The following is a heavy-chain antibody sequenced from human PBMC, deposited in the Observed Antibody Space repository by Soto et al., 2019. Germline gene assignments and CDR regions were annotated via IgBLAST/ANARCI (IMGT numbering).Heavy chain of an antibody. V-gene: IGHV1-69*01. CDR3: ARGVIEVRTINYYYYGMDV. Sequence: QVQLVQSGAEVKKPGSSVKVSCKASGGTFSSYAISWVRQAPGQGLEWMGGIIPIFGTANYAQKFQGRVTITADESTSTAYMELSSLRSEDTAVYYCARGVIEVRTINYYYYGMDVWGQGTTVTVSS. CDR1: GGTFSSYA. J-gene: IGHJ6*02. D-gene: IGHD1-1*01. CDR2: IIPIFGTA.